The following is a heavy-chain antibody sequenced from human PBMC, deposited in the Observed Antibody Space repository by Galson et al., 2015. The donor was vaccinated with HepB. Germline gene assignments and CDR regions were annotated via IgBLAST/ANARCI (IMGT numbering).Heavy chain of an antibody. J-gene: IGHJ4*02. Sequence: SLRLSCAASGFTFSSYGMHWVRQAPGKGLEWVAFIPYDGSNEYYGDSVKGRFTISRDNSKNTLYVQLNSLRAEDTAVYYCAKDAIWIGYRSNWGFDYWGQGTLVTASP. CDR1: GFTFSSYG. D-gene: IGHD6-13*01. V-gene: IGHV3-30*02. CDR3: AKDAIWIGYRSNWGFDY. CDR2: IPYDGSNE.